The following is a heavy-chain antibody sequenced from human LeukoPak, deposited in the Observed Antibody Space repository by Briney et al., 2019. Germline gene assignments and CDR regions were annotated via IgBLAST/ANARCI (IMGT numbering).Heavy chain of an antibody. CDR1: GFTFSSYA. CDR2: ISASGGST. D-gene: IGHD3-3*02. Sequence: GGSLRLSCTASGFTFSSYAMNWVRQAPGRGLEWVSTISASGGSTYYSDSVKGRFTISRDNSKNTLYLQMNSLRAEDTALYYCARSRSVYSISALDYWGQGTLVTVSS. V-gene: IGHV3-23*01. CDR3: ARSRSVYSISALDY. J-gene: IGHJ4*02.